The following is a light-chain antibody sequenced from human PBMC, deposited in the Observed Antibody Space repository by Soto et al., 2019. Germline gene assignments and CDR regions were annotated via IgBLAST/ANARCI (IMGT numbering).Light chain of an antibody. CDR3: QQVNSYPLT. CDR2: ATS. CDR1: QGINNY. V-gene: IGKV1-9*01. Sequence: EIQVTQSPSFLSASVGDRVTITCRASQGINNYLAWYQQKPGKAPNLLIYATSTLQSGVPSRFSGSGSGTEFTLTISSLQPEDFAAYYCQQVNSYPLTFAGGTKVDIK. J-gene: IGKJ4*01.